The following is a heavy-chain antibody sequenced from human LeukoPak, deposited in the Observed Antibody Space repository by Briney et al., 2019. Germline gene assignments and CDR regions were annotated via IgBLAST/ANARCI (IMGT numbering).Heavy chain of an antibody. CDR2: IWYDGSNK. V-gene: IGHV3-33*01. CDR3: ARDAYGDYYFDY. D-gene: IGHD4-17*01. J-gene: IGHJ4*02. Sequence: PGGSLRLSCAASGFTFSRHGMHWVRQAPGKGLEWVAVIWYDGSNKYYADSVKGRFTITGDSSKNTLYLQMNSLRAEDTAVYYCARDAYGDYYFDYWGQGTLVTVSS. CDR1: GFTFSRHG.